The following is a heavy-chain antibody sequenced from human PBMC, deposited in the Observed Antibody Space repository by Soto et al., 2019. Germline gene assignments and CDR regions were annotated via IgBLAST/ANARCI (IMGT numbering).Heavy chain of an antibody. J-gene: IGHJ4*02. CDR2: IWYDGVNK. CDR1: GFTFSTYG. Sequence: QVQLVESGGGVVQPGKSLRLSCAASGFTFSTYGMHWVRQAPGKGLEWVASIWYDGVNKEYADSVKGRFTISRDNSKNTLYLEMNSLRAEDTAVYYCAKDLTYGSLDYWGQGTLVTVSS. CDR3: AKDLTYGSLDY. V-gene: IGHV3-33*06. D-gene: IGHD3-10*01.